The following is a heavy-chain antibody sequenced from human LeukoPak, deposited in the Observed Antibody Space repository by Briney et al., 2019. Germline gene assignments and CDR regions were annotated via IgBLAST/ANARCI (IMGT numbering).Heavy chain of an antibody. Sequence: GGSLRLSCAASGFTFSNYGMNWVRQAPGKGLEWVSSIAGGSNTINYADSVKGRFTVSRDNAKNSLYLQMNSLRAEDTAVYYCAKDRVEYYYDSSGYHGYWGQGTLVTVSS. D-gene: IGHD3-22*01. CDR2: IAGGSNTI. CDR1: GFTFSNYG. V-gene: IGHV3-21*01. CDR3: AKDRVEYYYDSSGYHGY. J-gene: IGHJ4*02.